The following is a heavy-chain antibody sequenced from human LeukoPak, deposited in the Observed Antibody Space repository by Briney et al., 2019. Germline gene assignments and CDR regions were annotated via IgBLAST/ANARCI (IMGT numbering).Heavy chain of an antibody. CDR2: ISSSGNTI. J-gene: IGHJ4*02. V-gene: IGHV3-48*02. D-gene: IGHD6-13*01. CDR3: AAAVAAARY. Sequence: GGSLRLSCAASGFTFSTYNMNWVRQTPGKGLEWVSYISSSGNTIYYADSVKGRFTISRDNAKNSLYLQMSSLRDEDTAVYYCAAAVAAARYWGQGILVTVSS. CDR1: GFTFSTYN.